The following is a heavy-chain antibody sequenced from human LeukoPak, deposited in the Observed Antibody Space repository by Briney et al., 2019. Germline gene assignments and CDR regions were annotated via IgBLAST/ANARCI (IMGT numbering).Heavy chain of an antibody. D-gene: IGHD2-21*02. CDR1: GYTFTGYY. V-gene: IGHV1-2*02. J-gene: IGHJ4*02. Sequence: ASVKVSCKASGYTFTGYYMHWVRQAPGQGLEWTGWINPNSGGTDYAQKFQGRVTMTRDTSISTAYMELSRLRSDDTAVYYCARDGGAYCGGDCYFADDYWGQGTLVTVSS. CDR2: INPNSGGT. CDR3: ARDGGAYCGGDCYFADDY.